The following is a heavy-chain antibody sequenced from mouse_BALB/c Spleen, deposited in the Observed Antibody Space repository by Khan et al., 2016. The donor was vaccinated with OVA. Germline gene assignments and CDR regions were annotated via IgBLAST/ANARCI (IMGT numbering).Heavy chain of an antibody. CDR2: ISYDGIN. J-gene: IGHJ2*01. Sequence: EVQLQESGPGLVKPSQSLSLTCSVTGYSITSGCYWNWIRQFPGNKLEWMGYISYDGINNYNPSLKNRISVTRDTHKNQFFLKLNSVTNEDTATNYGAGDETAPCYCDYWGQGTTLTVSS. V-gene: IGHV3-6*02. CDR1: GYSITSGCY. CDR3: AGDETAPCYCDY.